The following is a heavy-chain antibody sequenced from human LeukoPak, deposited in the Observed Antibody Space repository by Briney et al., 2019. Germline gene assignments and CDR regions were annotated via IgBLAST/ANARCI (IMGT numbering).Heavy chain of an antibody. Sequence: GASVKVSCKASGYTFTGYYMHWVRQAPGQGLEWMGWINPNSGGTNYAQKLQGRVTMTRDTSISTAYMELSRLRSDDTAVYYCARPIGEYCSSTSCPRDFDYWGQGTLVTVSS. CDR2: INPNSGGT. V-gene: IGHV1-2*02. CDR3: ARPIGEYCSSTSCPRDFDY. CDR1: GYTFTGYY. J-gene: IGHJ4*02. D-gene: IGHD2-2*01.